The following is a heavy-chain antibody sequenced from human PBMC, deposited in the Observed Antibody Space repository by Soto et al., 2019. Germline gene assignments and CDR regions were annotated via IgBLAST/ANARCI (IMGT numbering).Heavy chain of an antibody. CDR3: ARDHYYDFWSGYGV. V-gene: IGHV1-3*01. J-gene: IGHJ6*04. Sequence: ASVKVSCKASGYTFTSYAMHWVRQAPGQRLEWMGWINAGNGNTKYSQKFKGRVTITRDTSASTAYMELSSLRSEDTSVYYCARDHYYDFWSGYGVWGKGTTVTVSS. D-gene: IGHD3-3*01. CDR1: GYTFTSYA. CDR2: INAGNGNT.